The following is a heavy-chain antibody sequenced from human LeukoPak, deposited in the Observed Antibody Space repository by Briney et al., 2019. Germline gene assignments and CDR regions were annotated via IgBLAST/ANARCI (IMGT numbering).Heavy chain of an antibody. Sequence: GGSLRLSCAASGFTFSNYGMHWVRQAPGKGLEWVAVTWYDGSNKYYADSVKGRFTISRDNSKNTLYLQMNSLRAEDTAVYYCAKARGSSGPFYWGQGTLVTVSS. D-gene: IGHD6-6*01. CDR3: AKARGSSGPFY. CDR1: GFTFSNYG. V-gene: IGHV3-30*02. J-gene: IGHJ4*02. CDR2: TWYDGSNK.